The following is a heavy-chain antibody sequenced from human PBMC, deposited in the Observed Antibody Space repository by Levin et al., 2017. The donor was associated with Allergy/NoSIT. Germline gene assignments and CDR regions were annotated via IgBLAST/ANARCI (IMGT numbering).Heavy chain of an antibody. CDR1: GFTFSSYW. CDR2: IKGDGSSR. Sequence: GGSLRLSCAASGFTFSSYWMHWVRQAPGKGLVWVSRIKGDGSSRSYADSVKGRFTISRDNAKNTLYLQMNSLRAEDTAVYYCAGGWGQTAMAPGHWGQGTLVTVSS. D-gene: IGHD5-18*01. V-gene: IGHV3-74*01. J-gene: IGHJ4*02. CDR3: AGGWGQTAMAPGH.